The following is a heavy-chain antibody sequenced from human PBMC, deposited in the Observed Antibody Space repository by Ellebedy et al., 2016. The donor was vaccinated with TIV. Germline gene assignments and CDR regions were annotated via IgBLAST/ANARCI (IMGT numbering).Heavy chain of an antibody. D-gene: IGHD6-13*01. J-gene: IGHJ4*01. CDR2: IFISGTT. Sequence: SETLSLXCSVSGDSINRNYWSWIRQPAGKGLEYIGRIFISGTTNLNPSLKSRVAMSIDASKNQFSLKLSSVTAADTAVYYCARETGYSSSYYFDYWGRGTLVTVSA. V-gene: IGHV4-4*07. CDR3: ARETGYSSSYYFDY. CDR1: GDSINRNY.